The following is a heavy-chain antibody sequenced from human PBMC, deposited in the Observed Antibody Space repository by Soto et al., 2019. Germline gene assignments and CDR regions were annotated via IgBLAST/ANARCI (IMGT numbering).Heavy chain of an antibody. V-gene: IGHV3-11*05. CDR3: ARGYYDSRGYGFDY. D-gene: IGHD3-22*01. Sequence: VGSLRLSCAASGFTFSDYYMSWIRQAPGKGLEWVSYISSSRSYTNYADSVKGRFTISRDNAKNSLYLQMNSLRAEDTAVYYCARGYYDSRGYGFDYWGQGTLVTVSS. J-gene: IGHJ4*02. CDR1: GFTFSDYY. CDR2: ISSSRSYT.